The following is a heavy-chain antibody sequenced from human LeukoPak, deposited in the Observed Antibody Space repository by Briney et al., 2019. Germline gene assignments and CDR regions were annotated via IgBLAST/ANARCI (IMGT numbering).Heavy chain of an antibody. CDR1: GFTFSDYY. CDR2: ISSSGSTI. Sequence: TGGSLRLSCAASGFTFSDYYMSWIRQAPGKGLEWVSYISSSGSTIYYADSVKGRFTISRDNAKNSLYLQMNSLRAEDTAVYYCARDQVRRGPYYYGSGSYKGDAFDIWGQGTMVTVSS. V-gene: IGHV3-11*04. CDR3: ARDQVRRGPYYYGSGSYKGDAFDI. J-gene: IGHJ3*02. D-gene: IGHD3-10*01.